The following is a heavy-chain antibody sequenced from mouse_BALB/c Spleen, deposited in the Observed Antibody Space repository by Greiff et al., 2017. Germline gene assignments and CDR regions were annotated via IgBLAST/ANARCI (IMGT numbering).Heavy chain of an antibody. CDR1: GYTFTDYW. J-gene: IGHJ3*01. CDR2: IDTSDSYT. CDR3: ARSRTTATGFAY. Sequence: QVQLQQPGAELVMPGASVKMSCKASGYTFTDYWMHWVKQRPGQGLEWIGAIDTSDSYTSYNQKFKGKATLTVDESSSTAYMQLSSLTSEDSAVYYCARSRTTATGFAYWGQGTLVTVSA. V-gene: IGHV1-69*01. D-gene: IGHD1-2*01.